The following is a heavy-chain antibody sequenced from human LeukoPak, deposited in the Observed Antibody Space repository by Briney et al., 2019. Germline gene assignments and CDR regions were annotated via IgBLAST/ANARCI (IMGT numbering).Heavy chain of an antibody. J-gene: IGHJ6*02. CDR3: AVRYFDWLLTGAYYYGMDV. V-gene: IGHV4-30-4*01. CDR2: IYYSGST. Sequence: SETLSLTCTVSGGSISSGDYYWSWIRQPPGKGLEWIGYIYYSGSTYYNPSLKSRVTILVDTSKNQFSLKLSSVTAADTAVYYCAVRYFDWLLTGAYYYGMDVWGQGTTVTVSS. D-gene: IGHD3-9*01. CDR1: GGSISSGDYY.